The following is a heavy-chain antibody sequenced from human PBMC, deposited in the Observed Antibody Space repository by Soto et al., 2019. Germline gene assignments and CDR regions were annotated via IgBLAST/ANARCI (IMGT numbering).Heavy chain of an antibody. CDR2: IGTAGDT. J-gene: IGHJ6*02. CDR3: ARGGHSYGYRGTYYYYGMDV. Sequence: PGGSLRLSCAASGFTFSSYDMHWVRQATGKGLEWVSAIGTAGDTYYPGSVKGRFTISRENAKNSLYLQMNSLRAGDTAVYYCARGGHSYGYRGTYYYYGMDVWGQGTTVTVSS. D-gene: IGHD5-18*01. CDR1: GFTFSSYD. V-gene: IGHV3-13*01.